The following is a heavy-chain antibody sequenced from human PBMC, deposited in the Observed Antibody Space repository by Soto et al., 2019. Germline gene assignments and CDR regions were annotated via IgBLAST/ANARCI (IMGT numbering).Heavy chain of an antibody. D-gene: IGHD2-15*01. CDR2: ISYDGSNK. Sequence: QVQLVESGGGVVQPGRSLRLSCAASGFTFSSYAMHWVRQAPGKGLEWVAVISYDGSNKYYADSVKGRFTISRDNSKNTLYLQMNSLRAEDTAVYYCARETRGGNDAFDIWGQGTMVTVSS. CDR1: GFTFSSYA. V-gene: IGHV3-30-3*01. J-gene: IGHJ3*02. CDR3: ARETRGGNDAFDI.